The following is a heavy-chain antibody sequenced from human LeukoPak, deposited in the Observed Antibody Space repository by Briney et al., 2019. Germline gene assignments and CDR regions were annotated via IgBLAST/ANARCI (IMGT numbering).Heavy chain of an antibody. J-gene: IGHJ6*03. CDR3: AKVTPEALAMADPSYYYYMDV. D-gene: IGHD5-18*01. CDR1: GFTFSSYG. Sequence: RTGGSLRLSCAASGFTFSSYGMHWVRQAPGKGLEWVAFIRYDGSNKYYADSVKGRFTISRDNSKNTPYLQMNSLRAEDAAVYYCAKVTPEALAMADPSYYYYMDVWGKGTTVTISS. CDR2: IRYDGSNK. V-gene: IGHV3-30*02.